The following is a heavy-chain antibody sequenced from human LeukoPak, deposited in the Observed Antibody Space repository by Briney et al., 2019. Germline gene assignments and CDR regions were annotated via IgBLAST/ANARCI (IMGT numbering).Heavy chain of an antibody. CDR1: GFIVYDYA. V-gene: IGHV3-43*02. CDR3: AKDILSEQWHDAFDI. D-gene: IGHD6-19*01. CDR2: ISGDGGST. J-gene: IGHJ3*02. Sequence: GGSLRLSCAASGFIVYDYAMYWVRQAPGKGLEWVSLISGDGGSTYYADSVKGRFIISRDNSKNSLFLQMNSLRTEDTALYYCAKDILSEQWHDAFDIWGQGTMVTVSS.